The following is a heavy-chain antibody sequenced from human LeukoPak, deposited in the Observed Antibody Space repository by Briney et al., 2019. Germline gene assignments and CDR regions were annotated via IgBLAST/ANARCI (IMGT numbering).Heavy chain of an antibody. D-gene: IGHD3-22*01. CDR2: IPYSGST. CDR1: GGSINSGNYY. V-gene: IGHV4-61*01. Sequence: SETLSLTCTVSGGSINSGNYYWSWIRQYPGKGLEWIGYIPYSGSTNYNPSLKSRVTISVDTSKNQFSLKLSSVTAADTAVYYCARAPDYYDSSGYPSTAFDIWGQGTMVTVSS. J-gene: IGHJ3*02. CDR3: ARAPDYYDSSGYPSTAFDI.